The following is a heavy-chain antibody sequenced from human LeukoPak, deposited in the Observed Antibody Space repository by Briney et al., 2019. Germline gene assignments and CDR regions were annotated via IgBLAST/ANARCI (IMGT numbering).Heavy chain of an antibody. CDR1: GYSCTNYW. CDR3: ASYLRGYYFDY. CDR2: IYTGDSDT. D-gene: IGHD3-10*01. V-gene: IGHV5-51*01. J-gene: IGHJ4*02. Sequence: GAPLKTSGNAGGYSCTNYWIGGRRPMPREGVLWMRIIYTGDSDTRYSPSFKGQVTISADKSMSNAYLQWSRLKASDTAMYYCASYLRGYYFDYWGQGTLVTVSS.